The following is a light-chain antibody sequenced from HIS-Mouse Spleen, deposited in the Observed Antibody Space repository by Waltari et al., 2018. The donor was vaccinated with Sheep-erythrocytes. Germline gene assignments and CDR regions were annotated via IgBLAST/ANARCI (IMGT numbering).Light chain of an antibody. V-gene: IGLV2-11*01. CDR2: DVS. CDR1: SSDVGGYNY. CDR3: CSYAGSYTYV. Sequence: QSALTQPRSVSGSPGPSVTISCTGTSSDVGGYNYVSWYQQHPGQAPTLMIYDVSKRPSGVPDRFSGSKSGNTASLTISGLQAEDEADYYCCSYAGSYTYVFGTGTKVTVL. J-gene: IGLJ1*01.